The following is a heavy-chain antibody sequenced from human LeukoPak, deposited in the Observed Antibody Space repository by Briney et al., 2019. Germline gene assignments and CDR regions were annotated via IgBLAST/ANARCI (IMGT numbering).Heavy chain of an antibody. CDR1: GGSISSGGYY. V-gene: IGHV4-30-2*01. D-gene: IGHD3-16*01. J-gene: IGHJ5*02. CDR2: IYHSGST. CDR3: ARGWGFGWFDP. Sequence: SQTLSLTCTVSGGSISSGGYYWSWIRQPPGKGLEWIGYIYHSGSTYYNPSLKSRVTISVDRSKNQFPLKLSSVTAADTAVYYCARGWGFGWFDPWGQGTLVTVSS.